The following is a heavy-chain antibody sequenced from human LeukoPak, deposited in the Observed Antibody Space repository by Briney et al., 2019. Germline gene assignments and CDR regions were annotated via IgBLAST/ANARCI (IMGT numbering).Heavy chain of an antibody. Sequence: GGSLRLSCAASGFTFSSYAMSWVRQAPGKGLEWVSVIYSGGSTYYADSVKGRFTISRDNSKNTLYLQMNSLRAEDTAVYYCARARGAMASYYFDYWGQGTLVTVSS. CDR2: IYSGGST. CDR1: GFTFSSYA. J-gene: IGHJ4*02. CDR3: ARARGAMASYYFDY. D-gene: IGHD3-10*01. V-gene: IGHV3-66*02.